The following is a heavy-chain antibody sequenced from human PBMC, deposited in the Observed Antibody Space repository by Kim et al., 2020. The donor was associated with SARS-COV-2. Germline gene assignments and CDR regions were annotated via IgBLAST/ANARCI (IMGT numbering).Heavy chain of an antibody. CDR2: ISYDGSNK. CDR3: AKGGPYYYDSSGYYNWFDP. D-gene: IGHD3-22*01. Sequence: GGSLRLSCAASGFTFSSYGMHWVRQAPGKGLEWVAVISYDGSNKYYADSVKGRFTISRDNSKNTLYLQMNSLRAEDTAVYYCAKGGPYYYDSSGYYNWFDPWGQGTLVTVSS. CDR1: GFTFSSYG. J-gene: IGHJ5*02. V-gene: IGHV3-30*18.